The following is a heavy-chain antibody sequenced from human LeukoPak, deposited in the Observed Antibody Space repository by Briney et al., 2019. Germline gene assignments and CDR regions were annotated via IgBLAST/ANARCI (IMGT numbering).Heavy chain of an antibody. CDR2: ISVSDIYT. Sequence: SGGSLRLSCAASGFTFASSAMSWVRQAPGKGLEWVSAISVSDIYTSYADSVKGRFIISRDNSKNTLYLQMNSLSAEDTAVYYCAREVLDYFDTSGPVDYWGQGTLVTVSS. D-gene: IGHD3-22*01. J-gene: IGHJ4*02. V-gene: IGHV3-23*01. CDR3: AREVLDYFDTSGPVDY. CDR1: GFTFASSA.